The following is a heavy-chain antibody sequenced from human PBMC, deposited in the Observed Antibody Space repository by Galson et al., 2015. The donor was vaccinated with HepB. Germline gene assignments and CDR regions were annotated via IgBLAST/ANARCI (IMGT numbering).Heavy chain of an antibody. D-gene: IGHD3-3*01. Sequence: SVKVSCKASGYTFTSYGISWVRQAPGQGLEWMGWISTYNGNTNYAQKLQGRVTMTTDTSTSTAYMELSSLRSEDTAVYYCARDMDSNDFWSGYYTPGLDYWGQGTLVTVSS. V-gene: IGHV1-18*01. CDR2: ISTYNGNT. CDR3: ARDMDSNDFWSGYYTPGLDY. J-gene: IGHJ4*02. CDR1: GYTFTSYG.